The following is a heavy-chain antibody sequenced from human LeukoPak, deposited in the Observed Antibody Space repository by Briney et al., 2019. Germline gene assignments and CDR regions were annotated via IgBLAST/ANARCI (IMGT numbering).Heavy chain of an antibody. CDR2: IKQDGSET. CDR3: ARDCSATRCHNY. Sequence: PGESLRRSCAASGFTFSSYWMSWVRQAPGKGREWVANIKQDGSETYYLDSVKGRFTISRDNAKNSLYLQMNSLRAEDTALYYCARDCSATRCHNYWGQGTLVTVSS. CDR1: GFTFSSYW. V-gene: IGHV3-7*01. J-gene: IGHJ4*02. D-gene: IGHD2-2*01.